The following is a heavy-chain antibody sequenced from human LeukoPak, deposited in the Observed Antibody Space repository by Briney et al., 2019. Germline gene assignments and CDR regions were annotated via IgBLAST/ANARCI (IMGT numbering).Heavy chain of an antibody. CDR3: ALFDSSGYFPDY. J-gene: IGHJ4*02. CDR2: INHSGST. D-gene: IGHD3-22*01. V-gene: IGHV4-34*01. Sequence: SETLSLTCAVYGGSFSGYYWSWIRQPPGKGLEWIGEINHSGSTNCNPSLKSRVTISVDTSKNQFSLKPSSVTAADTAVYYCALFDSSGYFPDYWGQGTLVTVSS. CDR1: GGSFSGYY.